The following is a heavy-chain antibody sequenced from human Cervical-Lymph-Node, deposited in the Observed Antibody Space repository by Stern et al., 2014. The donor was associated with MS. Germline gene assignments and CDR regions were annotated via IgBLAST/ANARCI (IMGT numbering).Heavy chain of an antibody. CDR3: ARDTSSPERSDW. CDR1: GFTVSRDY. D-gene: IGHD1-1*01. Sequence: VQLVESGGGVIQPGGSLRLSCTASGFTVSRDYMTWVRQAPGKGLEWVCLITNVGSTSTTASVNGGFTISRDDSKTTVYLNMTSRRAEDTAMYYCARDTSSPERSDWWGQGTLVTVSS. J-gene: IGHJ4*02. CDR2: ITNVGST. V-gene: IGHV3-53*01.